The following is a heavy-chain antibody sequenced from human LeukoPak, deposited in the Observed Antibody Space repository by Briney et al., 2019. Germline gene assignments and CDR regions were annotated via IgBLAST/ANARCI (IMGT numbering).Heavy chain of an antibody. V-gene: IGHV3-11*05. CDR1: GFTFSDYY. CDR3: AKDFPYYDFWSGPNWFDP. D-gene: IGHD3-3*01. Sequence: GGSLRLSCAASGFTFSDYYMSWIRQAPGKGLEWVSFISSSGRNKNYADSVKGRFTISRDNSKNTLYLQMNSLRAEDTAVYYCAKDFPYYDFWSGPNWFDPWGQGTLVTVSS. J-gene: IGHJ5*02. CDR2: ISSSGRNK.